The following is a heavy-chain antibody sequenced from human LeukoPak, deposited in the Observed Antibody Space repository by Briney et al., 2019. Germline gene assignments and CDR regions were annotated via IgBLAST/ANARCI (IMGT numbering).Heavy chain of an antibody. V-gene: IGHV3-48*01. Sequence: PGGSLRLSCAASGFTFSSYSMNWVRQAPGKGLEWVSYISSSSSTIYYADSVKGRFTISRDNAKNSLYLQMNSLRAEDTAVYYCARSPSLLGAAALPYFDYWGQGTLVTDSS. CDR2: ISSSSSTI. CDR3: ARSPSLLGAAALPYFDY. J-gene: IGHJ4*02. CDR1: GFTFSSYS. D-gene: IGHD6-13*01.